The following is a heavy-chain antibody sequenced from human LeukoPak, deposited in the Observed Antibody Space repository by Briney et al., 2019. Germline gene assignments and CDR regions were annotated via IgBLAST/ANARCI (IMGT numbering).Heavy chain of an antibody. D-gene: IGHD1/OR15-1a*01. J-gene: IGHJ5*02. CDR1: GFAFSNYW. Sequence: PGGSLRLSCVASGFAFSNYWMHWVRQASGKAAVWLSRINPDGTTTDYADSVKGRFTISRDNAKNMVFLQMNGLRADDTALYYCAKDLSWNTADRWGQGILVTVSS. V-gene: IGHV3-74*01. CDR3: AKDLSWNTADR. CDR2: INPDGTTT.